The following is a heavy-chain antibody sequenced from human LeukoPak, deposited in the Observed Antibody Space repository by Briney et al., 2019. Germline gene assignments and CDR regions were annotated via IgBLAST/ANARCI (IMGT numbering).Heavy chain of an antibody. CDR2: ISGSGGST. D-gene: IGHD4-17*01. Sequence: PGGSLRLSCAASGFTFSSYAMSWVRQAPGKGLEWVSAISGSGGSTYYADSVKGRFTISRDNSKNTLYLQMNSLRAEDTAVYYCANLVEYGDYGMDVWGQGTTVTVSS. CDR1: GFTFSSYA. J-gene: IGHJ6*02. CDR3: ANLVEYGDYGMDV. V-gene: IGHV3-23*01.